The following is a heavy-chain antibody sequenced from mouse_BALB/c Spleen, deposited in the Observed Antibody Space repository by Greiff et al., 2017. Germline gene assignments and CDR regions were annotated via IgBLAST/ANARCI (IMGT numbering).Heavy chain of an antibody. J-gene: IGHJ3*01. CDR2: ISSGGSYT. V-gene: IGHV5-6-4*01. Sequence: EVKLVESGGGLVKPGGSLKLSCAASGFTFSSYTMSWVRQTPEKRLEWVATISSGGSYTYYPDSVKGRFTISRDNAKNTLYLQMSSLKSEDTAMYYCTREDDGFAYWGQGTLVTVSA. D-gene: IGHD2-12*01. CDR1: GFTFSSYT. CDR3: TREDDGFAY.